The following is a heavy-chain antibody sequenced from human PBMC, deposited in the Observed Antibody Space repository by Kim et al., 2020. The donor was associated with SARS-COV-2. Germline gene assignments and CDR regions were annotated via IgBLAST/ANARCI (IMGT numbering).Heavy chain of an antibody. CDR2: IIPILGIA. CDR3: ARGGYNWNDPYGMDV. J-gene: IGHJ6*02. D-gene: IGHD1-1*01. Sequence: SVKVSCKASGGTFSSYAISWVRQAPGQGLEWMGRIIPILGIANYAQKFQGRVTITADKSTSTAYMELSSLRSEDTAVYYCARGGYNWNDPYGMDVWGQGTTVTVSS. CDR1: GGTFSSYA. V-gene: IGHV1-69*04.